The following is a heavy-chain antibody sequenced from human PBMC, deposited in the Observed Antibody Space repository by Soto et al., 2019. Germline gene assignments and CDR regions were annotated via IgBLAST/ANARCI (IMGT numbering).Heavy chain of an antibody. D-gene: IGHD2-21*02. CDR3: ARVKIVVVTAIRKYNWFDP. J-gene: IGHJ5*02. CDR1: GGSFSGYY. CDR2: INHSGST. Sequence: PSETLSLTCAVYGGSFSGYYWSWTRQPPGKGLEWIGEINHSGSTNYNPSLKSRVTISVDTSKNQFSLKLSSVTAADTAVYYCARVKIVVVTAIRKYNWFDPWGQGTLVTVSS. V-gene: IGHV4-34*01.